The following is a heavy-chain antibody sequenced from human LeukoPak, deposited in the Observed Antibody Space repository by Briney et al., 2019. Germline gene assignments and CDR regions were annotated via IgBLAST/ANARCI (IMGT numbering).Heavy chain of an antibody. V-gene: IGHV3-30*11. CDR2: ISYDGSSE. CDR3: ARGDDILVVPTAITDY. J-gene: IGHJ4*02. CDR1: GFTFRNYA. D-gene: IGHD2-2*01. Sequence: PGRSLRLSCEASGFTFRNYAMHWVRQAPGKGLEWVAVISYDGSSEYYADSVKGRFTISRDNSKNTLYLQMNSLRAEDTAVYYCARGDDILVVPTAITDYWGQGTLVTVSS.